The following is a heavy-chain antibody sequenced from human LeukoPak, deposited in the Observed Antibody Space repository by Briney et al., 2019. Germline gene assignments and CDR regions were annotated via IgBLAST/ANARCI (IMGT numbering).Heavy chain of an antibody. V-gene: IGHV3-23*01. Sequence: GGSLRLSCAASGFTFSSYVISWVRQAPGKGLEWVSAISGNGGTTYYADSVKGRFTISRDNSKNTLYLQMNSLRAEDTALYYCAKTMVRGVIIPFDSWGQGTLVTVSS. CDR1: GFTFSSYV. D-gene: IGHD3-10*01. CDR3: AKTMVRGVIIPFDS. J-gene: IGHJ4*02. CDR2: ISGNGGTT.